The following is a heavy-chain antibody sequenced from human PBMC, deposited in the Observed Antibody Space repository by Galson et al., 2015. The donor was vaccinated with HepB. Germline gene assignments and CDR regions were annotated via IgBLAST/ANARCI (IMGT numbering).Heavy chain of an antibody. CDR3: ARNVAQACFDY. Sequence: SVKVSCKASGYTFTSYYMHWVRQAPGQGLEWMGIINPSGGSTSYAQKLQGRVTMTRDTSTSTVYMELSSLRSEDTAVYYCARNVAQACFDYWGQGTLVTVSS. CDR1: GYTFTSYY. D-gene: IGHD5-12*01. V-gene: IGHV1-46*04. CDR2: INPSGGST. J-gene: IGHJ4*02.